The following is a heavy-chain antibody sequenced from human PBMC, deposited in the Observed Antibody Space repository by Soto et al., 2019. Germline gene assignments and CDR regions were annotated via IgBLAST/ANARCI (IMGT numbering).Heavy chain of an antibody. CDR2: IYYTGTT. V-gene: IGHV4-31*03. Sequence: PSETLSLTCTVSGGSISSSNYYWTWIRQHPGKGLEWIGYIYYTGTTYYTPSLKSRVTISVDTSKNHFSLKLNSVTAADTAVYYCARGLVRTEYFDYWGQGTLVTVSS. J-gene: IGHJ4*02. D-gene: IGHD6-6*01. CDR1: GGSISSSNYY. CDR3: ARGLVRTEYFDY.